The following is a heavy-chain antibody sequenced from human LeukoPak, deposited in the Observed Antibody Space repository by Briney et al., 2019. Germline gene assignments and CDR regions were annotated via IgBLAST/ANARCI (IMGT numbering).Heavy chain of an antibody. Sequence: PGRSLRLSCAASGFTFDDYAMHWVRQAPGKGLEWVSGISWNSGSIGYADSVKGRFTISRDNAKNSLYLQMNSLRAEDMALYYCAKDVDLGTSGFDIWGQGTMVTVSS. CDR2: ISWNSGSI. CDR3: AKDVDLGTSGFDI. J-gene: IGHJ3*02. CDR1: GFTFDDYA. D-gene: IGHD2-2*01. V-gene: IGHV3-9*03.